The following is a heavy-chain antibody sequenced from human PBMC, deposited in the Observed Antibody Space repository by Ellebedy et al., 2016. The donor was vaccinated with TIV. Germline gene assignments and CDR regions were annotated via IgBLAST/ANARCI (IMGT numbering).Heavy chain of an antibody. CDR2: TYYRSKWYY. D-gene: IGHD6-19*01. J-gene: IGHJ4*02. Sequence: MPSETLSLTCAISGDSASSNSPTWNWIRQSPSRGLEWLGRTYYRSKWYYEYAVSVYSRITINPDTSKNQFSLQLNSVTPEDTAVYYCARYNSGWKIFDYWGQGTLVTVSS. V-gene: IGHV6-1*01. CDR1: GDSASSNSPT. CDR3: ARYNSGWKIFDY.